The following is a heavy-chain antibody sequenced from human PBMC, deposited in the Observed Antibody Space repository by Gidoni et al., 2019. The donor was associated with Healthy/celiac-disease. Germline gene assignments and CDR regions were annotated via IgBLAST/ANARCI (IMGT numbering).Heavy chain of an antibody. CDR2: ISWDGGST. CDR1: GFTFDDYT. V-gene: IGHV3-43*01. Sequence: AASGFTFDDYTMHWVRQAPGKGLEWVSLISWDGGSTYYADSVKGRFTISRDNSKNSLYLQMNSLRTEDTALYYCAKDIGGVFDYWGQGTLVTVSS. CDR3: AKDIGGVFDY. D-gene: IGHD6-25*01. J-gene: IGHJ4*02.